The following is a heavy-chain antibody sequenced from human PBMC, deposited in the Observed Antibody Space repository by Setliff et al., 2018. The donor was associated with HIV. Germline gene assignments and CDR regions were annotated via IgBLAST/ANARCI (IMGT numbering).Heavy chain of an antibody. CDR1: GGTFSSYA. V-gene: IGHV1-69*13. Sequence: SVKVSCKASGGTFSSYAISWVRQAPGQGLEWMGGIIPIFGTANYAQKFQGRVTITAGESTSTAYMELSSLRSEDTAVYYCAKVRAPSHVWRSYAAFDSWGQGTLVTV. J-gene: IGHJ4*02. D-gene: IGHD3-16*01. CDR3: AKVRAPSHVWRSYAAFDS. CDR2: IIPIFGTA.